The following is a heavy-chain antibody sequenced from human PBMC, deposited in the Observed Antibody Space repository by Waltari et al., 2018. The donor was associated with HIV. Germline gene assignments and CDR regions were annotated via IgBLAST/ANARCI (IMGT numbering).Heavy chain of an antibody. CDR3: ARRYSGYGGRHPWFDP. J-gene: IGHJ5*02. CDR2: VYYSGNT. CDR1: GGSISSTSNN. V-gene: IGHV4-39*01. Sequence: QLKLQESGPGLAKPSETLSLTCIVSGGSISSTSNNWAWIRQPPGKGLEWIGSVYYSGNTYYRPSLKSRVTRSVDTSKNQFSLRLGSVTAADTAVYYCARRYSGYGGRHPWFDPWGQGTLVTVSS. D-gene: IGHD5-12*01.